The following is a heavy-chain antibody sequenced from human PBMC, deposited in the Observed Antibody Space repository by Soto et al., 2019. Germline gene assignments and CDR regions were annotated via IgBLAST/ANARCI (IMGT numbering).Heavy chain of an antibody. Sequence: PGGSLRLSCAASGFTFSTYAMSWVRQAPGTGLEWVSGVTNLGGTINYADSVKGRSTISRDNSKNTLYLQMSSLRAEDTAVYYCAKDGNNGYAFDHWGQGTLVTVSS. CDR1: GFTFSTYA. D-gene: IGHD2-2*03. CDR2: VTNLGGTI. V-gene: IGHV3-23*01. J-gene: IGHJ4*02. CDR3: AKDGNNGYAFDH.